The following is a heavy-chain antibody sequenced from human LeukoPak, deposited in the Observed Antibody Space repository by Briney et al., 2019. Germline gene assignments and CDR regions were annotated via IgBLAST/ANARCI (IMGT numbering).Heavy chain of an antibody. V-gene: IGHV1-2*02. CDR2: INPNSGGT. Sequence: ASVKVSCKASGYTFTGYYMHWVRQAPGQGLEWMGWINPNSGGTNYAQKFQGRVTMTRDTSISTAYMELSRLRSDDTAVYYCARMSGYYKAHFDYWGQGTLVTVSS. J-gene: IGHJ4*02. CDR1: GYTFTGYY. D-gene: IGHD3-3*01. CDR3: ARMSGYYKAHFDY.